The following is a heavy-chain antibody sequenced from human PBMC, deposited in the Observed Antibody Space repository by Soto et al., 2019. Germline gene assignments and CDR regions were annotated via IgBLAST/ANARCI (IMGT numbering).Heavy chain of an antibody. Sequence: SETLSLTCTVSGGSISSYYWSWIRQPPGKGLEWIGYIYYSGSTNYNPSLKSRVTISVDTSKNQFSLKLSSVTAADTAVYYCARHSGGSGTNYYFDYWGQGTLVTVSS. D-gene: IGHD3-10*01. J-gene: IGHJ4*02. CDR2: IYYSGST. CDR1: GGSISSYY. CDR3: ARHSGGSGTNYYFDY. V-gene: IGHV4-59*08.